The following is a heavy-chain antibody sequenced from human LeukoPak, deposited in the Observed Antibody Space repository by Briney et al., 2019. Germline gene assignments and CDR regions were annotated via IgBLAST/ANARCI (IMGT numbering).Heavy chain of an antibody. J-gene: IGHJ5*02. CDR2: INSDGTTP. CDR3: ARSDWFDP. CDR1: GFTFRNSW. V-gene: IGHV3-74*01. Sequence: PGGSLRLSCAASGFTFRNSWMHWVRQAPGNGLVWVSRINSDGTTPFYADSVKGRFTISRDNAKNTLYLQMNSLRAEDTAVYYCARSDWFDPWGQGTLVTVSS.